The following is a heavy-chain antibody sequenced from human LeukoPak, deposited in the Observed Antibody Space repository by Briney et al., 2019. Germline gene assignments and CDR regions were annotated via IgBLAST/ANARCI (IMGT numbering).Heavy chain of an antibody. J-gene: IGHJ4*02. CDR2: IHPISGAT. V-gene: IGHV1-2*02. Sequence: ASVKVSCKTSGYTFTGYYMHWVRQAPGQGLEWMGWIHPISGATNYAPRFQDRVTMTRDTSISTAYMELSRLISDDMAVYYCARDLEAGSSLDYWGQGTLVTVSS. CDR1: GYTFTGYY. D-gene: IGHD6-6*01. CDR3: ARDLEAGSSLDY.